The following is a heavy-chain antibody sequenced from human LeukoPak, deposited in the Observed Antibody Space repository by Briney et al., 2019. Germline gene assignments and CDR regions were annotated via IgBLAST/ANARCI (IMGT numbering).Heavy chain of an antibody. J-gene: IGHJ4*02. CDR2: INAGNGNT. Sequence: ASXYTFTSYAMHWVRQAPGQRLEWMGWINAGNGNTKYSQKFQGRVTITRDTSASTAYMELSSLRCEDTAVYYCARGVDTAMVTFDFWGQGTLVTVSS. CDR3: ARGVDTAMVTFDF. D-gene: IGHD5-18*01. V-gene: IGHV1-3*01. CDR1: XYTFTSYA.